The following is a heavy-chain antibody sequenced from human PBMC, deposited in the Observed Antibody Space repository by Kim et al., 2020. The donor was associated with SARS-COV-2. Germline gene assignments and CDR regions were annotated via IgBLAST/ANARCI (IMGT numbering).Heavy chain of an antibody. Sequence: GGSLRLSCAVSGFIVSSNYMNWVRQAPGKGLEWVAVLYSGGSAYYADSVKGRFTISRDKTENTLHLQMNDLRVEDTAVYYCAAEYYYGSGFLDFWGQGT. D-gene: IGHD3-10*01. CDR1: GFIVSSNY. CDR3: AAEYYYGSGFLDF. CDR2: LYSGGSA. V-gene: IGHV3-66*01. J-gene: IGHJ4*02.